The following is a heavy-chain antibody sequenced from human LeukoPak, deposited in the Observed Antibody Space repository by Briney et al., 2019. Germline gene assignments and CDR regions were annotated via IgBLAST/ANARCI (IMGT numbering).Heavy chain of an antibody. CDR2: IYYSGST. V-gene: IGHV4-59*08. J-gene: IGHJ4*02. CDR3: ARHYYPAAAGDY. CDR1: GGSISTYY. D-gene: IGHD6-25*01. Sequence: SETLSLTCTVSGGSISTYYWSWIRQPPGKGLEWIGYIYYSGSTNYNSSLKSRVTISVDTSKNQFSPKLYSVTAADTAVYHCARHYYPAAAGDYWGQGTLVTVSS.